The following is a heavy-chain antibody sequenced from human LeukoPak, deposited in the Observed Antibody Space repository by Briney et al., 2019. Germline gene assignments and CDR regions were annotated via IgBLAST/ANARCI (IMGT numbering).Heavy chain of an antibody. D-gene: IGHD3-10*01. CDR3: ARRRSGSRNEPFDY. CDR1: GFNFNIYT. Sequence: PGGSLRLSCAASGFNFNIYTMNWVRQAPGKGLEWVSSIGSSSSYIYYADSVKGRFTISRENAKNSLYLQMNSLRAGDTAVYYCARRRSGSRNEPFDYWGQGTLVTVSS. V-gene: IGHV3-21*01. J-gene: IGHJ4*02. CDR2: IGSSSSYI.